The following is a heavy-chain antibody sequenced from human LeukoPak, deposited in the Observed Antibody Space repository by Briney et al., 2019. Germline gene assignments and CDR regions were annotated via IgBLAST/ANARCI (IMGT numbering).Heavy chain of an antibody. CDR2: ISGNGLGT. CDR3: AKDANYLRSSGYLIPIDF. D-gene: IGHD3-22*01. J-gene: IGHJ4*02. Sequence: GGSLRLSCAASGFTFSRNAMNWVRQAPGKGLEWVAAISGNGLGTYYADSVKGRFNISRDNSRNTLYLQMNSLRIEDTASYYCAKDANYLRSSGYLIPIDFWGQGTLVTVSS. CDR1: GFTFSRNA. V-gene: IGHV3-23*01.